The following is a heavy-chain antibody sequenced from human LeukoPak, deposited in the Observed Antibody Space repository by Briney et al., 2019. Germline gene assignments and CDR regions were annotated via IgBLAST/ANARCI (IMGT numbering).Heavy chain of an antibody. V-gene: IGHV4-34*01. J-gene: IGHJ4*02. Sequence: PSETLSLTCAVYGGSFSGYYWSWIRQPPGKGLEWIGEINHSGSTNYNPSLKSRVTISVDTSKNQFSLKLSSVTAADTAVYYCAKAGYYYDSSGYYAYWGQGTLVTVSS. CDR2: INHSGST. CDR1: GGSFSGYY. CDR3: AKAGYYYDSSGYYAY. D-gene: IGHD3-22*01.